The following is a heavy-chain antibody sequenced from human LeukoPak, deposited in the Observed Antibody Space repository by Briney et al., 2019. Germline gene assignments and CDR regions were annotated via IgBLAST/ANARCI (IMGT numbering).Heavy chain of an antibody. Sequence: SETLSLTCTVSGGSISSSTYYWGWIRQPPGKGLEWIGSISFSGSTYYNPSLKSRVTISVDTSKNQFSLKPTSVTAADTAVYYCATGSWYRGFDYWGQGTLVTVSS. CDR3: ATGSWYRGFDY. D-gene: IGHD6-13*01. CDR2: ISFSGST. CDR1: GGSISSSTYY. V-gene: IGHV4-39*01. J-gene: IGHJ4*02.